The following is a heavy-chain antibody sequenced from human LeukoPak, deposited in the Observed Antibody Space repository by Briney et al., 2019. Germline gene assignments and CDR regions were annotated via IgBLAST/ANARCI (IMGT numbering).Heavy chain of an antibody. CDR1: GGTFSSYA. J-gene: IGHJ5*02. D-gene: IGHD6-25*01. V-gene: IGHV1-69*05. Sequence: GSSVKVSCKASGGTFSSYAISWVRQAPGQGLEWMGGIIPIFGTANYAQKLQGRVTMTTDTSTSTAYMELRSLRSDDTAVYYCARDRGSIAALFDPWGQGTLVTVSS. CDR2: IIPIFGTA. CDR3: ARDRGSIAALFDP.